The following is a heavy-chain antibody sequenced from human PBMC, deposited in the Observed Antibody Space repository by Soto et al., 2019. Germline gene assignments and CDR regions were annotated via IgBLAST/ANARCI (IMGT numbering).Heavy chain of an antibody. Sequence: PGGSLRLSCAASGFTFSSYAMSWVRQAPGKGLEWVSAISGSGGSTYYADSVKGRFTISRDNSKNTLYPQMNSLRAEDTAVYYCAKTGPNYDFWSGYVYSDYYYYMDVWGKGTTVTGSS. J-gene: IGHJ6*03. D-gene: IGHD3-3*01. CDR3: AKTGPNYDFWSGYVYSDYYYYMDV. CDR2: ISGSGGST. CDR1: GFTFSSYA. V-gene: IGHV3-23*01.